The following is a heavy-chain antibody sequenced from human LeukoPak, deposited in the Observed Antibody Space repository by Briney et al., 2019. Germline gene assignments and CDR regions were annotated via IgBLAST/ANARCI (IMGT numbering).Heavy chain of an antibody. J-gene: IGHJ4*02. CDR1: GGSFSGYY. V-gene: IGHV4-34*01. Sequence: SETLSLTCAVYGGSFSGYYWSWVRQPPGKGLEWIGEINHSGSTNYNPSLKSRVTISVDTSKNQFSLKLSSVTAADTAVYYCARVSGSSWYYFDYWGQGTLVTASS. D-gene: IGHD6-13*01. CDR3: ARVSGSSWYYFDY. CDR2: INHSGST.